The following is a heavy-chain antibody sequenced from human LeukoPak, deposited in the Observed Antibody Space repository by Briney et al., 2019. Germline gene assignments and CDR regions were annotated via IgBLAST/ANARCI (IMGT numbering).Heavy chain of an antibody. CDR2: INHSGST. D-gene: IGHD6-13*01. CDR3: ARGSSWYGKNWFDP. CDR1: GGSFSGYY. V-gene: IGHV4-34*01. J-gene: IGHJ5*02. Sequence: SETLSLTCAVDGGSFSGYYWSWIRQSPGKGLEWIGEINHSGSTNYNPSLKSRVTISVDTSKNQFSLKLSSVTAADTAVYYCARGSSWYGKNWFDPWGQGTLVTVSS.